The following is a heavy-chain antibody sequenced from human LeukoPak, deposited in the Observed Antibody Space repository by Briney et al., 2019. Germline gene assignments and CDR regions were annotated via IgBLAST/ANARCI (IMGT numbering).Heavy chain of an antibody. CDR1: GGSFSGYY. CDR2: INHSGST. J-gene: IGHJ4*02. V-gene: IGHV4-34*01. CDR3: ARGRPFYGGLPFDY. D-gene: IGHD4-23*01. Sequence: SETLSLTCAVYGGSFSGYYWSWIRQPPGKGLEWIGEINHSGSTNYNPSLKSRVTISVDTSKNQFSLKLSSVTAADTAVYYCARGRPFYGGLPFDYWGQGTLVTVSS.